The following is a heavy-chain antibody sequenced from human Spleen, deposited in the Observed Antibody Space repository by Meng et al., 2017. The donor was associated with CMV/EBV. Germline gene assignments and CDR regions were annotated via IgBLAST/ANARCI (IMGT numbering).Heavy chain of an antibody. CDR2: ISGSGGST. CDR3: AKVEPQYSSSPLYGMDV. Sequence: LSLTCAASGFTFSSYAMSWVRQAPGKGLEWVSAISGSGGSTYYADSVKGRFTISRDNSKNTLYLQMNSLRAEDTAVYYCAKVEPQYSSSPLYGMDVWGQGTTVTVSS. J-gene: IGHJ6*02. D-gene: IGHD6-6*01. CDR1: GFTFSSYA. V-gene: IGHV3-23*01.